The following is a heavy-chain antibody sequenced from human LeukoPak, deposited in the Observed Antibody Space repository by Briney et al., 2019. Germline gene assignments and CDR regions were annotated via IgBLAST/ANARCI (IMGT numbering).Heavy chain of an antibody. CDR2: TNPNSGGT. J-gene: IGHJ6*02. V-gene: IGHV1-2*02. Sequence: ASVKVSCKASGYTFTGYYMHWVRQAPAQGLEWMGCTNPNSGGTNYAQTFQGRVTMTRDTSISTAYMELSRLRSDDTAVYYCAKVLRYFDWLLDDYGMDVWGQGTTVTVSS. D-gene: IGHD3-9*01. CDR1: GYTFTGYY. CDR3: AKVLRYFDWLLDDYGMDV.